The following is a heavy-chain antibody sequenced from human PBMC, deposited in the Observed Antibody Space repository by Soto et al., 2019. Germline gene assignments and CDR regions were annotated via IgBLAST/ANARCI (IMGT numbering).Heavy chain of an antibody. J-gene: IGHJ4*02. CDR2: IYYSGST. CDR3: ASSDLRGYSYGFDY. CDR1: GGSISSSSYY. D-gene: IGHD5-18*01. Sequence: SETLSLTCTVSGGSISSSSYYWGWIRQPPGKGLEWIGSIYYSGSTYYNPSLKSRVTISVDTSKNQFSLKLSSVTAADTAVYYCASSDLRGYSYGFDYWGQGTLVTVSS. V-gene: IGHV4-39*01.